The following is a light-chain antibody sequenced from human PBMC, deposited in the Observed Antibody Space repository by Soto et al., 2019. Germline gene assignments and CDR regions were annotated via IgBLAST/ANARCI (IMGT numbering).Light chain of an antibody. V-gene: IGKV3-20*01. CDR3: QQYGSSRWT. CDR1: QSVSSTY. Sequence: PGERATLSCRASQSVSSTYLAWYQQKPGQAPRPLISAVSSRATGTPDRFSGSGSGTDFTLTISRLEPEDFAVYYCQQYGSSRWTFGQGTKV. J-gene: IGKJ1*01. CDR2: AVS.